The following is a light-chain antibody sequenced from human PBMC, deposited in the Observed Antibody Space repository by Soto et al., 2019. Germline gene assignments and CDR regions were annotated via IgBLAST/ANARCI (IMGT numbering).Light chain of an antibody. V-gene: IGKV1-5*01. CDR1: QSIFVW. Sequence: DIQMTQSPSTLSASVGDRVTITCRASQSIFVWLAWYQQRPGTAPRLLIYEASSLQSGVPSRFSGSGSGTAFTLTISSLQPDDTVTYYWQQYNIYSYTFGQGTKLEI. J-gene: IGKJ2*01. CDR3: QQYNIYSYT. CDR2: EAS.